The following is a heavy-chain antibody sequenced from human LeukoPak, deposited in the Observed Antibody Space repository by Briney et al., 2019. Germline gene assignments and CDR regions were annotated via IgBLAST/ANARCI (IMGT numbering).Heavy chain of an antibody. J-gene: IGHJ4*02. Sequence: TGGSLRLSSAASGFTFNTYWMHWVRQAPGKGLVWVARVNREGTTTTYADSVKGRFTISRDNAKNTLYLQMNNLRAEDTAVYYCARDLDWILFDYWGQGTLVTVSS. V-gene: IGHV3-74*03. CDR3: ARDLDWILFDY. CDR1: GFTFNTYW. CDR2: VNREGTTT. D-gene: IGHD3-9*01.